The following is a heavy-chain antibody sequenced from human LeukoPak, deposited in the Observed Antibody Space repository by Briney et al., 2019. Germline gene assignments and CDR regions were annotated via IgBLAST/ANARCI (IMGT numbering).Heavy chain of an antibody. V-gene: IGHV4-31*03. CDR3: AASSGVTLWRF. CDR2: IYYTGVT. Sequence: PSETLSLTCTVSGGSISSGTHYYNWIRQHPGKGLEWIGYIYYTGVTSYNPSLKSRVTMSVDTSMNQVSLKLSSLTAADTAVYYCAASSGVTLWRFWGQGTLVTVSS. CDR1: GGSISSGTHY. J-gene: IGHJ4*02. D-gene: IGHD2-21*01.